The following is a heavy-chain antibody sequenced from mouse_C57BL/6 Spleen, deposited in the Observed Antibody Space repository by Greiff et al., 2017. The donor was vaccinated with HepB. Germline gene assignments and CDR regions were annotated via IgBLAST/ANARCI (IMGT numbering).Heavy chain of an antibody. Sequence: QVQLQQSGAELARPGASVKLSCKASGYTFTSYGISWVKQRTGQGLEWIGEIYPRSGNTYYNEKFKGKATLTADKSSSTGYMELRSLTSEDSAVYFCARWGLDVGYYFDYWGQGTTLTVSS. D-gene: IGHD3-1*01. CDR2: IYPRSGNT. J-gene: IGHJ2*01. CDR1: GYTFTSYG. V-gene: IGHV1-81*01. CDR3: ARWGLDVGYYFDY.